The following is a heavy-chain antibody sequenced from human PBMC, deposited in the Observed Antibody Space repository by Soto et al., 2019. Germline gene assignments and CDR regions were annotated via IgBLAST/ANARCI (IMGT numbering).Heavy chain of an antibody. J-gene: IGHJ4*02. V-gene: IGHV1-69*02. CDR2: IIPILGIA. CDR3: ARVGGAVAGIRY. Sequence: QVQLVQSGAEVKKPGSSVKVSCKASGGTFSSYTISWVRQAPGQGLEWMGRIIPILGIANYAQKFQGRVTITADKSTSTAYMELSSLRSEDTAVYYCARVGGAVAGIRYWGQGTLVTVSS. CDR1: GGTFSSYT. D-gene: IGHD6-19*01.